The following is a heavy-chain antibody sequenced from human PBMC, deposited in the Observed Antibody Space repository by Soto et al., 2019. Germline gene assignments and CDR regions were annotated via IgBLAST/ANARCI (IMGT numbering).Heavy chain of an antibody. D-gene: IGHD3-3*01. CDR1: GGSFSGYY. CDR3: AKGALGSGLRRRGMHX. V-gene: IGHV4-34*01. CDR2: INHSGST. Sequence: NPSETLSLTCAVYGGSFSGYYWSWIRQPPGKGLEWIGEINHSGSTNYNRSLKSRVTISVEKSKNQFSLKLSSVTAADTAVYYCAKGALGSGLRRRGMHXWGQGTTVTVS. J-gene: IGHJ6*02.